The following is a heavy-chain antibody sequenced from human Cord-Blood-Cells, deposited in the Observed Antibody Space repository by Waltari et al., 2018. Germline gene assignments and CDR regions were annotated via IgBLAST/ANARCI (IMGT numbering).Heavy chain of an antibody. CDR3: ARGHPLNCSGGSCYCILDY. J-gene: IGHJ4*02. CDR2: INHSGST. V-gene: IGHV4-34*01. D-gene: IGHD2-15*01. CDR1: GGSFSGYY. Sequence: QVQLQQWGAGLLKPSETLSLTCAVYGGSFSGYYWSWIRQPPGKGLEWIGGINHSGSTNYNPSLKSRVTISVDTSKNQFSLKLSSVTAADTAVYYCARGHPLNCSGGSCYCILDYWGQGTLVTVSS.